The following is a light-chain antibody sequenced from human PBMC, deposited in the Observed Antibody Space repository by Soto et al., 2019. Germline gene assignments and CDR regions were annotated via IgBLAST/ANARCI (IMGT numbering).Light chain of an antibody. CDR2: GAS. CDR1: QSVSSN. J-gene: IGKJ4*01. CDR3: QQYGSSPLT. V-gene: IGKV3-20*01. Sequence: ELMMTQSPATLSEAPGKRANLTCMASQSVSSNLAWYQQKPGQAPRLLIYGASTRATGIPDRFSGSGSGTDFTLTISRLEPEDFAVYYRQQYGSSPLTFGGGTKVDI.